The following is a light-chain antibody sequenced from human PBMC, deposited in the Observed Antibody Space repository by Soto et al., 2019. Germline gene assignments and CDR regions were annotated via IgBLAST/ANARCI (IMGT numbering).Light chain of an antibody. CDR2: AAS. Sequence: DIQMTQSPSSLSASVGARVTITCRASQSISKYLTWYQQKPGQAPNLLIYAASTLQSGVPSRFSGSGSGTDFTLTISSLQPEDFATYYCQQSYSTPPDTFGQGTKLEIK. CDR1: QSISKY. J-gene: IGKJ2*01. V-gene: IGKV1-39*01. CDR3: QQSYSTPPDT.